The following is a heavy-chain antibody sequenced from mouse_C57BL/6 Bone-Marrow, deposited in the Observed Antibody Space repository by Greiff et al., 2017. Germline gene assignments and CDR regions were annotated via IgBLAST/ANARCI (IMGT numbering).Heavy chain of an antibody. V-gene: IGHV10-1*01. J-gene: IGHJ1*03. CDR2: IRSKSNNYAT. CDR1: GFSFNTYA. D-gene: IGHD2-4*01. CDR3: VRPYDYEDWYFDV. Sequence: EVQLVESGGGLVQPKGSLKLSCAASGFSFNTYAMNWVRQAPGKGLEWVARIRSKSNNYATYYADSVKDRFTISRDDSESMLYLQMNNLKTEDTAMYYCVRPYDYEDWYFDVWGTGTTVTVSS.